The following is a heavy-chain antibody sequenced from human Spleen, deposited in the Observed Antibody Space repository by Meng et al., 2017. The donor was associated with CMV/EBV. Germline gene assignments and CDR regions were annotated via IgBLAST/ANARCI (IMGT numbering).Heavy chain of an antibody. D-gene: IGHD1-1*01. Sequence: GGSLRLSCAASGFTFSSYAMHWVRQAPGKGLEWVATISYDGRNKYYADSVKGRFAISRDNAEKSLYLQMNGLRAEDTAVYYCARGRGDNWYYYGMDVWGRGTTVTVSS. J-gene: IGHJ6*02. CDR3: ARGRGDNWYYYGMDV. CDR1: GFTFSSYA. CDR2: ISYDGRNK. V-gene: IGHV3-30*09.